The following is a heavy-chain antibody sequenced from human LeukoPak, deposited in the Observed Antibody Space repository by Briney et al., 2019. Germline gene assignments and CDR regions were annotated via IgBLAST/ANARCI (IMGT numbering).Heavy chain of an antibody. J-gene: IGHJ4*02. CDR3: AREPPASGYFDY. Sequence: ASVKVSCKASVYAFTSYYMNWVRQAPGQGLEGMGIINPSDGGTSYAQKFQGRVTMTRDTSTSTVYMELSSLRSEDTAVYHCAREPPASGYFDYWGQGSLATVSS. V-gene: IGHV1-46*01. CDR1: VYAFTSYY. CDR2: INPSDGGT.